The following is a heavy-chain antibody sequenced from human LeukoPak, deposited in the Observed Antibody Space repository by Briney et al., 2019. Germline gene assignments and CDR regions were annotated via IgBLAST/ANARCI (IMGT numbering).Heavy chain of an antibody. CDR1: GYTFTSYG. J-gene: IGHJ4*02. Sequence: ASVKVSCKASGYTFTSYGISWVRQAPGQGLEWMGWINPNSGGTNYAQKFQGRVTMTRDTSITTAYMELSRLRSDDTAVYYCARDSNPRVATIVYYWGQGTLVTVSS. CDR3: ARDSNPRVATIVYY. CDR2: INPNSGGT. D-gene: IGHD5-12*01. V-gene: IGHV1-2*02.